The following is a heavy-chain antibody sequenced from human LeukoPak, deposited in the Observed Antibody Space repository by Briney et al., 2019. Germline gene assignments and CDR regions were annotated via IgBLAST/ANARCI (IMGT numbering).Heavy chain of an antibody. CDR3: ARDLAGYSSSWYSGGNWFDP. CDR2: ISGSGGST. D-gene: IGHD6-13*01. Sequence: GGSLRLSCAASGFTLRTYAMSWVRQAPGKGLEWVSAISGSGGSTYYTDSVKGRFTISRDNSKNTLYLQMNSLRAEDTAVYYCARDLAGYSSSWYSGGNWFDPWGQGTLVTVSS. CDR1: GFTLRTYA. J-gene: IGHJ5*02. V-gene: IGHV3-23*01.